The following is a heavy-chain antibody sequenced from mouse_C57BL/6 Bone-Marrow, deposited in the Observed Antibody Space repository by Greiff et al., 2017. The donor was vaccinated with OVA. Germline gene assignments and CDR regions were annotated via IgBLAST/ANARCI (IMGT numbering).Heavy chain of an antibody. V-gene: IGHV5-4*03. CDR3: ARRGGAY. CDR2: ISDGGSYT. CDR1: GFTFSSYA. Sequence: EVQRVESGGGLVKPGGSLKLSCAASGFTFSSYAMSWVRQTPEKRLEWVATISDGGSYTYYPDNVKGRFTISRDNAKNNLYLQMSHLKSEDTAMYYCARRGGAYWGQGTLVTVSA. J-gene: IGHJ3*01.